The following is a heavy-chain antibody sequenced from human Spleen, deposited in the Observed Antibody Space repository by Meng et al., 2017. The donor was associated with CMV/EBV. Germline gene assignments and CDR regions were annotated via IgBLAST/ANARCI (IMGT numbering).Heavy chain of an antibody. CDR2: IIYIFDTA. CDR3: ARGRPDYSNSYNWFDP. V-gene: IGHV1-69*06. Sequence: SVKVSCKASGDTFSNYAISWVRQAPGHGLEWVGGIIYIFDTANYARQFQGRATITVDKSTNTVYLELSSLRSEDTAVYYCARGRPDYSNSYNWFDPWGQGTLVTVSS. CDR1: GDTFSNYA. D-gene: IGHD4-11*01. J-gene: IGHJ5*02.